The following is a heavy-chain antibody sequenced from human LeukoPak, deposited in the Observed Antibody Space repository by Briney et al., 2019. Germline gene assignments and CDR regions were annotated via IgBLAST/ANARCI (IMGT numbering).Heavy chain of an antibody. CDR3: ARHVPSDDFWSGFYVFDP. Sequence: PSETLSLTCNVSSGSISNFYWSWIRQAPGKGLEWIGYISYSGGTNYNPPLKSRVTISLDTSANQFSLSLSSVTAADTAMYYCARHVPSDDFWSGFYVFDPWGQGTLVTVSS. J-gene: IGHJ5*02. V-gene: IGHV4-59*08. CDR2: ISYSGGT. D-gene: IGHD3-3*01. CDR1: SGSISNFY.